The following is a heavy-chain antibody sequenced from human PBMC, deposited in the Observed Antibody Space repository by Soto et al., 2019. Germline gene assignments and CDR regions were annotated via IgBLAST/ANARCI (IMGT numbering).Heavy chain of an antibody. J-gene: IGHJ3*02. CDR1: GLTFTNHW. Sequence: PGGSLRLSCAASGLTFTNHWIHWVRQAPGKGLVWVSRISSDGGVASYADSVKGRFTISRDNAKNTLYLQMNSLRAEDTAVYYCASAVANTRNGLHIWGQGTMVTVSS. CDR3: ASAVANTRNGLHI. V-gene: IGHV3-74*01. D-gene: IGHD5-12*01. CDR2: ISSDGGVA.